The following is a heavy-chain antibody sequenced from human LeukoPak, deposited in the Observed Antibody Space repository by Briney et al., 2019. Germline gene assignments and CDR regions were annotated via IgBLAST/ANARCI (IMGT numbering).Heavy chain of an antibody. CDR3: ARGPFLWSPRGTSFDY. D-gene: IGHD2-21*01. J-gene: IGHJ4*02. Sequence: SETLSLTCAVYGGSFSGYYWSWIRQPPGKGLEWIGEINHSGSTNYNPSLKSRVTISVDTSKNQFSLKLSSVTAADTAVYYCARGPFLWSPRGTSFDYWGPGTLVTVSS. CDR2: INHSGST. CDR1: GGSFSGYY. V-gene: IGHV4-34*01.